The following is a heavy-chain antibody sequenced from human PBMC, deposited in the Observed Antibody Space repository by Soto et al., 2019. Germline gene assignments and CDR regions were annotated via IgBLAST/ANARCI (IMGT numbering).Heavy chain of an antibody. V-gene: IGHV3-66*01. D-gene: IGHD3-16*01. J-gene: IGHJ4*02. CDR1: GFTVSTKY. CDR3: ARDPWAADY. Sequence: EVQLVESGGGLVQPGGSVRLSCAASGFTVSTKYMSWVRQAPEKGLEWVSVIYSGGSTFYADSVRGRFTISRDNSKNTVNLQMNSLRAEDTAVYYCARDPWAADYWGQGTLVTVSS. CDR2: IYSGGST.